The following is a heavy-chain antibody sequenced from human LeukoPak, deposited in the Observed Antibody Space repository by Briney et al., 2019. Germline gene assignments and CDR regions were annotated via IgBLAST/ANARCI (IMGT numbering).Heavy chain of an antibody. Sequence: PGGSLSLSCAASGFTLSTYAMIWVRQAPGKGLECVSAISKSGGSTYYADSVKGRFTISRDNSMNTLYLQMNSLRAEDTAVYYCAKLGPSSSTDFWGRGTLDTVSS. CDR2: ISKSGGST. J-gene: IGHJ4*02. D-gene: IGHD6-6*01. CDR3: AKLGPSSSTDF. V-gene: IGHV3-23*01. CDR1: GFTLSTYA.